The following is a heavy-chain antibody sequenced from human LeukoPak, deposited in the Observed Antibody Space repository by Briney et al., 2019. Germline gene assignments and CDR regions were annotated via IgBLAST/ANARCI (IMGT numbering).Heavy chain of an antibody. CDR1: GGSFSGYY. J-gene: IGHJ4*02. Sequence: SETLSLTCAVYGGSFSGYYWSWIRQPPGKGLEWIGEINHSGSTNYNPSLKSRGTISVDTSKNQFSLKLSSVTAADTAVYYCARGGVYSSSYYFDYWGQGTLVTVSS. V-gene: IGHV4-34*01. CDR2: INHSGST. CDR3: ARGGVYSSSYYFDY. D-gene: IGHD6-6*01.